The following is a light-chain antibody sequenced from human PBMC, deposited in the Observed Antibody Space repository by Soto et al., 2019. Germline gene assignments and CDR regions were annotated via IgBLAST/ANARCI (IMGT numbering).Light chain of an antibody. V-gene: IGKV1-5*01. Sequence: DIQMRQSPSTLSASVGDRVTLTCRASQNIERWLAWYQQKPGKAPKLLLYDVSSLESGVPSRFSGSGSATEFILTINGLQPDDFATYFCQQFKSDTWTFGQGTKVDIK. CDR3: QQFKSDTWT. CDR1: QNIERW. J-gene: IGKJ1*01. CDR2: DVS.